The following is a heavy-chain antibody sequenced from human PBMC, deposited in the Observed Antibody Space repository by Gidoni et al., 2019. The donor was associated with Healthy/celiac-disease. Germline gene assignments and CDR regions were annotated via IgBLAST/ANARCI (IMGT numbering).Heavy chain of an antibody. D-gene: IGHD3-22*01. J-gene: IGHJ4*02. CDR1: GFTFSSYG. CDR2: IWYDGSNK. V-gene: IGHV3-33*01. Sequence: QVQLVESGGGVVQPGRSLRLSCAASGFTFSSYGMHWVRQAPGKGLEWVAVIWYDGSNKYYADSVKGRFTISRDNSKNTLYLQMNSLRAEDTAVYYCAREDYDSSGYYYIYWGQGTLVTVSS. CDR3: AREDYDSSGYYYIY.